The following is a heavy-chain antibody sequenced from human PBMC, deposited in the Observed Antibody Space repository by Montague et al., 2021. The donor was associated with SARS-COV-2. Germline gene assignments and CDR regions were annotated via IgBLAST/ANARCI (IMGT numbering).Heavy chain of an antibody. D-gene: IGHD4-11*01. V-gene: IGHV4-34*01. CDR3: ARWDPQTLTVISLRVKSANDY. Sequence: SETLSLTCAVYGESFSGFFWSWIRQPPGKGLEWIAEINDRGVTNYNYNPSLGSRVTISADTSKNQFSLKLRSVTAADTAVYYCARWDPQTLTVISLRVKSANDYWGQGTLVTVSS. CDR1: GESFSGFF. J-gene: IGHJ4*02. CDR2: INDRGVTNY.